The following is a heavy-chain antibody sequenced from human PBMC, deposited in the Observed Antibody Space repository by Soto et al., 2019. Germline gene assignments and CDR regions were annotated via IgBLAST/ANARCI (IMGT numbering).Heavy chain of an antibody. V-gene: IGHV1-18*01. CDR1: GYTFTSYG. J-gene: IGHJ6*03. D-gene: IGHD1-7*01. CDR3: ARKTTGTTSNYYYYYMDV. Sequence: ASVKVSCKASGYTFTSYGISWVRQASGQGLEWMGWISAYNGNTNYAQKLQGRVTMTTDTSTSTAYMELRSLRSDDTAVYYCARKTTGTTSNYYYYYMDVWGKGTTVTVSS. CDR2: ISAYNGNT.